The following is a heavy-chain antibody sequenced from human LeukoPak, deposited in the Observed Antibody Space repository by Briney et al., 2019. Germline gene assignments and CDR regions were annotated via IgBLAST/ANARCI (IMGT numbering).Heavy chain of an antibody. V-gene: IGHV4-31*03. CDR2: IYYSGST. D-gene: IGHD3-10*01. CDR3: ARGPYYGSGSYYKMGGFDY. Sequence: PSETLSLTCTVSGGSISSGGYYWSWIRQHPGKGLEWIGYIYYSGSTYYNPSLKSRVTISVDTSKNQFSLKLSSVTAADTAVYYCARGPYYGSGSYYKMGGFDYWGQGTLVTVSS. CDR1: GGSISSGGYY. J-gene: IGHJ4*02.